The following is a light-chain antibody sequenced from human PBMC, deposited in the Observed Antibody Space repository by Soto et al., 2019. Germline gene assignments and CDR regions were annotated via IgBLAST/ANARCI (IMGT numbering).Light chain of an antibody. CDR2: EGS. CDR1: SSDVGSSNL. CDR3: CSFARSSTSYV. Sequence: QTVVTQPASVSGSPGQSITISCTGTSSDVGSSNLVSWYQQHPGKAPKLIIYEGSRRPSGVSGRFSGSMSGNTASLTISGLEAEDEADYYRCSFARSSTSYVFASGTKLTVL. V-gene: IGLV2-23*01. J-gene: IGLJ1*01.